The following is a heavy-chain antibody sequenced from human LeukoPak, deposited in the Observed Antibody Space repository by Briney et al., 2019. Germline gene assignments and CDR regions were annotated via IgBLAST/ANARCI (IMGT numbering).Heavy chain of an antibody. J-gene: IGHJ4*02. CDR1: GFTVSSNY. V-gene: IGHV3-53*01. D-gene: IGHD5-18*01. Sequence: GGSLRLSCAASGFTVSSNYMSWVRQAPGKGLEWVAGIFGSGGSPHYADSVKGRFTISRDNPRNTVYLQINSLRDEDTAAYYCGKTTVGYSSGQKPAWPVDYWGQGTLVTVSS. CDR3: GKTTVGYSSGQKPAWPVDY. CDR2: IFGSGGSP.